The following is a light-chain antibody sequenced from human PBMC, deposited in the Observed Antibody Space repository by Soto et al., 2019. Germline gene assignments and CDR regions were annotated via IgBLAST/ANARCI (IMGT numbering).Light chain of an antibody. J-gene: IGKJ2*01. CDR1: QGDRSA. CDR3: LQDHDSQGT. Sequence: AIQVTQSPSSLSASVGDRVTSTCRATQGDRSALGWYQQKPGKAPKLLIYAASDLQAEVPSRFSGSGSGTDFTLTISSLQAEDFATYYCLQDHDSQGTFGQGTKLEIK. CDR2: AAS. V-gene: IGKV1-6*01.